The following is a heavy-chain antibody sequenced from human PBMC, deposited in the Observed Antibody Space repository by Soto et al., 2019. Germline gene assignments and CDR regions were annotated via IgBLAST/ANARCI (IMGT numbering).Heavy chain of an antibody. CDR1: GGSFSGYY. Sequence: QVQLQQWGAGLLKPSETLSLTCAVYGGSFSGYYWSWIRQPPGKGLEWIGEINHSGSTNYTPSLKSRVTISVDTSKNQFSLKLSSVTAADTAVYYCASRYCSSTSCSDYYYYGMDVWGQGTTVTVSS. J-gene: IGHJ6*02. CDR2: INHSGST. CDR3: ASRYCSSTSCSDYYYYGMDV. V-gene: IGHV4-34*01. D-gene: IGHD2-2*01.